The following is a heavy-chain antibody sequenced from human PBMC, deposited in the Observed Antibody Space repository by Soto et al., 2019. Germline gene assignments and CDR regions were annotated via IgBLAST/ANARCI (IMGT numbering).Heavy chain of an antibody. D-gene: IGHD2-15*01. Sequence: QLRESGPGLEKPSGTLSLTCFVSGASISSTYWWSWVRQTPGKRLEWIGQIYHTGTTSYNPSLKNRVTISLDKSNNQFSLRLTSMTAADTAVYYCATLPPRIVVVMTDLPTWGQGTLVTVSS. CDR2: IYHTGTT. V-gene: IGHV4-4*02. J-gene: IGHJ5*02. CDR3: ATLPPRIVVVMTDLPT. CDR1: GASISSTYW.